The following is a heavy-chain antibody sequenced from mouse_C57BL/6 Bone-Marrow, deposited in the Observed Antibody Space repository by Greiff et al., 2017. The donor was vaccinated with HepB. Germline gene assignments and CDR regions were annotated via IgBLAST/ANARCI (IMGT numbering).Heavy chain of an antibody. CDR3: AKQRRDYDATFYWYFDV. CDR1: GFSLTSYG. J-gene: IGHJ1*03. Sequence: VKLVESGPGLVAPSQSLSITCTVSGFSLTSYGVDWVRQPPGKGLEWLGVIWGGGSTNYNSALMSRLSISKDNSKSQVFLKMNSLQTDDTAMYYCAKQRRDYDATFYWYFDVWGTGTTVTVSS. V-gene: IGHV2-9*01. D-gene: IGHD2-4*01. CDR2: IWGGGST.